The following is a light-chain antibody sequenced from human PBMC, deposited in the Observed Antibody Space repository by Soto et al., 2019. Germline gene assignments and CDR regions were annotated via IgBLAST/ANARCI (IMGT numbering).Light chain of an antibody. Sequence: EIVLTQSPGTLSLSPGERATLSCRASQSVTSNYCAWYQQKAGQAPRLLIYGVSIRATCIPDRFSGRGSGTDFTLTIRRLEPHYFAVYYCLQHRASPRTFGPGTNLDI. CDR1: QSVTSNY. CDR2: GVS. CDR3: LQHRASPRT. V-gene: IGKV3-20*01. J-gene: IGKJ3*01.